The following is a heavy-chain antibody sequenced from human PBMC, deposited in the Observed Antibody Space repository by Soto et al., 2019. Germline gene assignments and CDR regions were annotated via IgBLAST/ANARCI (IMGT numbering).Heavy chain of an antibody. Sequence: SETLSRTCAVSGGSISTSNWWSWVRQPPGKGLEWIGEVYRTGSTNYNPSLESRLTISVDKSKNQFSLKLTSVTAADTAVYYCARARATIAAAAIFDCWGQGTLVTVSS. CDR3: ARARATIAAAAIFDC. V-gene: IGHV4-4*02. D-gene: IGHD6-13*01. CDR1: GGSISTSNW. J-gene: IGHJ4*02. CDR2: VYRTGST.